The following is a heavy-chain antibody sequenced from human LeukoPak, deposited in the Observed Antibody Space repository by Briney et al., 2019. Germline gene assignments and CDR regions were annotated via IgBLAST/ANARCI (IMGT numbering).Heavy chain of an antibody. CDR2: IYHSGST. V-gene: IGHV4-4*02. Sequence: SETLSLTCAVSGGSISSSNWWSWVRQPPGKGLEWIGEIYHSGSTNYNPSLKSPGTISVDKSTDQFSLTLSSVPAADTAVYYCARGAYSYGYFDWFDPWGQGTLVTVSS. CDR3: ARGAYSYGYFDWFDP. J-gene: IGHJ5*02. CDR1: GGSISSSNW. D-gene: IGHD5-18*01.